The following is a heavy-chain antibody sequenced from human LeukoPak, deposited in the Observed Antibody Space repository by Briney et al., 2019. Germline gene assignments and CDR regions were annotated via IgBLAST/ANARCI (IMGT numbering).Heavy chain of an antibody. CDR1: GYTFTNYW. D-gene: IGHD5-12*01. V-gene: IGHV5-51*01. J-gene: IGHJ6*03. Sequence: GESLKISCEASGYTFTNYWIAWVRQLPGKGLEWVGIISPGDSQTLYSPSFQGQVTISADKNINTAYLQWSSLKASDTGMYYCARRYTGYETGYYYYMDVWGKGTTLTVSS. CDR3: ARRYTGYETGYYYYMDV. CDR2: ISPGDSQT.